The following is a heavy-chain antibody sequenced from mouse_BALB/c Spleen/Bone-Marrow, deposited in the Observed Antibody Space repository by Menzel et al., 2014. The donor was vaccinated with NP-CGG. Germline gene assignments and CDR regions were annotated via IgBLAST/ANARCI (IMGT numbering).Heavy chain of an antibody. CDR2: IYPGDGDT. J-gene: IGHJ4*01. CDR1: GYAFSSSW. Sequence: VKLMESGPELVKPGASVKISCKASGYAFSSSWMNWVKQRPGQGPEWIGRIYPGDGDTNYNGKFKGKATLTADKSSSTAYMQLSSLTSVDSAVYFCARFRWGNYREGAMDYWGQGTSVTVSS. V-gene: IGHV1-82*01. CDR3: ARFRWGNYREGAMDY. D-gene: IGHD2-1*01.